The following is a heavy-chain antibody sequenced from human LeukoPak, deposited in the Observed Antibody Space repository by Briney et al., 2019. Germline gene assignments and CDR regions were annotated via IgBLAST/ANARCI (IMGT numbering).Heavy chain of an antibody. J-gene: IGHJ4*02. CDR1: GFTFRNYG. CDR2: TIGSGDSK. D-gene: IGHD2-21*02. V-gene: IGHV3-23*01. CDR3: ASLYNDCGDY. Sequence: TGGSLRLSCAASGFTFRNYGMSWVRQAPGKGLEWVSGTIGSGDSKFYADPVKGRFTISRDNSRNTLYLHMNSLRVDDTAVYYCASLYNDCGDYWGQGALVTVSS.